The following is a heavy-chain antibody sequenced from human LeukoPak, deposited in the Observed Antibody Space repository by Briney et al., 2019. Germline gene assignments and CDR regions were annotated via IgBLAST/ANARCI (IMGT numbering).Heavy chain of an antibody. J-gene: IGHJ3*02. Sequence: SETLSLTCAVYGGSFSGYYWSWIRQPPGKGLEWIGEINHSGSTNYNPSLKSRVTISVDTSKNQFSLKLSSETAADTAVYYCARAFAGLGAFDIWGQGTMVTVSS. CDR3: ARAFAGLGAFDI. CDR2: INHSGST. CDR1: GGSFSGYY. V-gene: IGHV4-34*01. D-gene: IGHD6-13*01.